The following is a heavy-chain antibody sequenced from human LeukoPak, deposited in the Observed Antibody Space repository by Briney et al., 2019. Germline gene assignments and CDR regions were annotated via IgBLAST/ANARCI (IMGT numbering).Heavy chain of an antibody. V-gene: IGHV3-74*01. J-gene: IGHJ5*02. Sequence: GGSLRLSCAASGLAFSAYKMHWVRQAPRKGLVWVSRISTEGYTTDYADFVQGRFTASRDNTKNTWSLEMNSLRAEDTAVYYCARHYGPWGQGTLVTVSS. CDR3: ARHYGP. CDR1: GLAFSAYK. CDR2: ISTEGYTT. D-gene: IGHD3-16*01.